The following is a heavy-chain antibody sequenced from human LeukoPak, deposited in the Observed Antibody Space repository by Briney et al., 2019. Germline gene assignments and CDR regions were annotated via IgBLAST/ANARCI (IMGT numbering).Heavy chain of an antibody. J-gene: IGHJ4*02. Sequence: ASVEVSCKASGGTFSSYAISWVRQAPGQGLEWMGRIIPIFGTANYAQKFQGRVTITTDESTSTAYMELSSLRSEDTAVYYCARAPLYYGSGSYYNSDYWGQGTLVTVSS. D-gene: IGHD3-10*01. CDR1: GGTFSSYA. CDR2: IIPIFGTA. V-gene: IGHV1-69*05. CDR3: ARAPLYYGSGSYYNSDY.